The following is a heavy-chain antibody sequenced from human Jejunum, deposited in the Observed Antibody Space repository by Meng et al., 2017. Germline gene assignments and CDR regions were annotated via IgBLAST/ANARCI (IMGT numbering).Heavy chain of an antibody. CDR3: ARVGEVPLGTGDWFDP. Sequence: QVQLQESGPGLVKPSGTLSLTCDVSGVSVNTPNWWSWVRHSPGKGLEWIGEIYHTGSTNYNPSLKSRVSVSMDGSKNQFSLKLTSVTAADTAVYFCARVGEVPLGTGDWFDPWGQGTLVTVSS. J-gene: IGHJ5*02. CDR2: IYHTGST. V-gene: IGHV4-4*02. D-gene: IGHD1/OR15-1a*01. CDR1: GVSVNTPNW.